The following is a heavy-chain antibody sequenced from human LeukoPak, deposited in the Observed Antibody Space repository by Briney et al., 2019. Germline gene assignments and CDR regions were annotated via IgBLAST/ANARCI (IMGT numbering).Heavy chain of an antibody. CDR3: ARHFTYYYDRIGYYGGGPCFDY. Sequence: PSQTMSLTCTVSGGSISGVDYYWGWIRQPPGKGLEWTASIYYSGSTCYNPSLKSRVTISVDTSKSQLPLQLSSVTAADTAVYYGARHFTYYYDRIGYYGGGPCFDYWGQGTLVSVSS. D-gene: IGHD3-22*01. J-gene: IGHJ4*02. CDR2: IYYSGST. V-gene: IGHV4-39*01. CDR1: GGSISGVDYY.